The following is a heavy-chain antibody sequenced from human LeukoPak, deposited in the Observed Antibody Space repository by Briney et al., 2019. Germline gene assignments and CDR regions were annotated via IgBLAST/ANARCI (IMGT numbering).Heavy chain of an antibody. CDR2: IIPIFGTA. J-gene: IGHJ4*02. V-gene: IGHV1-69*13. D-gene: IGHD2-8*01. Sequence: ASVKVSCKASGGTFSSYAISWVRQAPGQGHEWMGGIIPIFGTANYAQKFQGRVTITADESTSTAYMELSSLRSEDTAVYYCARDQGYCTNGVCYFDTVYWGQGTLVTVSS. CDR1: GGTFSSYA. CDR3: ARDQGYCTNGVCYFDTVY.